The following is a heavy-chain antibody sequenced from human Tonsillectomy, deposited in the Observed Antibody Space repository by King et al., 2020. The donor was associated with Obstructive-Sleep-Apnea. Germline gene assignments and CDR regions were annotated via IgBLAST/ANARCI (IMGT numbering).Heavy chain of an antibody. J-gene: IGHJ5*02. CDR3: AREGTSSSPNWFGP. V-gene: IGHV4-31*03. Sequence: VQLQESGPGLVKPSQTLSLTCTVSDGAFSVGSHHWNWIRQLPGKGLEWIGSTYYSGITSYNPSLKGRVSLSVDKSKGQFSLRLDSVIAADTAVYYCAREGTSSSPNWFGPWGPGTLVTVSS. CDR2: TYYSGIT. CDR1: DGAFSVGSHH. D-gene: IGHD2-2*01.